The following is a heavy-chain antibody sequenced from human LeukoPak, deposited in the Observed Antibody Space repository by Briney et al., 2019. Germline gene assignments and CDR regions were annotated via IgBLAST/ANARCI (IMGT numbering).Heavy chain of an antibody. D-gene: IGHD3-3*01. CDR1: GFTFSRYG. V-gene: IGHV3-30*18. J-gene: IGHJ4*02. CDR3: AKGRGVYDFWSGYYAFDY. CDR2: LSYDGSNK. Sequence: PGGSLRLSCAASGFTFSRYGMHWVRQTPGKGLEWVAVLSYDGSNKYYADSVKGRFTISRDNSKNTLYLQMDSLRAEDTAVYYCAKGRGVYDFWSGYYAFDYWGQGTLVTVSS.